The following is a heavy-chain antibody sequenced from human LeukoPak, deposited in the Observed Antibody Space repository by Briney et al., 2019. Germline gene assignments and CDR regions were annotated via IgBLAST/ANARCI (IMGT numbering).Heavy chain of an antibody. CDR1: GFTFSSYS. CDR2: ISSSSSYI. D-gene: IGHD3-3*01. Sequence: GGSLRPSCAASGFTFSSYSMNWVRQAPGKGLGWVSYISSSSSYIYYADSVKGRFTISRDNAKHSLYLKMNSLRAEDTAVYYCARDLNPDNDVWSGSTYYYYMDVWGKGTTVTVSS. V-gene: IGHV3-21*05. CDR3: ARDLNPDNDVWSGSTYYYYMDV. J-gene: IGHJ6*03.